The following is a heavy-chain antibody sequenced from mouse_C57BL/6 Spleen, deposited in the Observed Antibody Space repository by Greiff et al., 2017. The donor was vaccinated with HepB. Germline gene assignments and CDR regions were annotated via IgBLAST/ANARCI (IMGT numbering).Heavy chain of an antibody. D-gene: IGHD3-3*01. CDR2: INPSSGYT. V-gene: IGHV1-7*01. CDR1: GYTFTSYW. Sequence: LVESGAELAKPGASVKLSCKASGYTFTSYWMHWVKQRPGQGLEWIGKINPSSGYTKYNQKFKDKATLTANKSSSTAYMQLSSLTYEDSAVYYRARGDMGGHAAVWGQGTMVTVSA. CDR3: ARGDMGGHAAV. J-gene: IGHJ3*01.